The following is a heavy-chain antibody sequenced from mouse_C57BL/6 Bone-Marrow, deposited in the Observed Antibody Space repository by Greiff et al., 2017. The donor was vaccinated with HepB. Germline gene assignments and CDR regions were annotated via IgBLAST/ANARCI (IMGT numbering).Heavy chain of an antibody. Sequence: ESGPGLVKPSQSLSLTCSVTGYSITSGYYWNWIRQFPGNKLEWMGYISYDGSNNYNPSLKNRISITRDTSKNQFFLKLNSVTTEDTATYYCARNYYGSSDWYFDVWGTGTTVTVSS. CDR1: GYSITSGYY. V-gene: IGHV3-6*01. CDR2: ISYDGSN. J-gene: IGHJ1*03. D-gene: IGHD1-1*01. CDR3: ARNYYGSSDWYFDV.